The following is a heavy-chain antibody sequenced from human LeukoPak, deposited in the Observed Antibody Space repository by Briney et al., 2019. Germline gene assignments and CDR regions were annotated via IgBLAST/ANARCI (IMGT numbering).Heavy chain of an antibody. CDR1: GFTFSNYG. Sequence: GGSLRLSCAASGFTFSNYGMHWVRQAPGKGLEWVAVIWYDGSNKYYADSVKGRFIISRDNSKNTLYLQMDSLRAEDTAVYYCARDISGYYYFDYWGQGTLVTVSS. CDR2: IWYDGSNK. D-gene: IGHD3-22*01. CDR3: ARDISGYYYFDY. J-gene: IGHJ4*02. V-gene: IGHV3-33*01.